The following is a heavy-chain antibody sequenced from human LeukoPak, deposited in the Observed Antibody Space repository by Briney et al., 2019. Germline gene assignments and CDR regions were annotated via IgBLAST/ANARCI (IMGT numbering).Heavy chain of an antibody. CDR1: GFTFSSYG. J-gene: IGHJ6*03. CDR3: AKNPGYSSSWYVLDYYMDV. D-gene: IGHD6-13*01. Sequence: PGGSLRLSCAASGFTFSSYGMHWVRQAPGKGLEWVAFIRCDGSNKYYADSVKGRFTISRDNSKNTLYLQMNSLRAEDTAVYYCAKNPGYSSSWYVLDYYMDVWGKGTTVTISS. CDR2: IRCDGSNK. V-gene: IGHV3-30*02.